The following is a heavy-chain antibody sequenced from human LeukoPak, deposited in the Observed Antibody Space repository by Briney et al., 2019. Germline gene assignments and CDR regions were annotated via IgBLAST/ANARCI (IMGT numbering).Heavy chain of an antibody. CDR3: AKDLAVAAAGLFDY. J-gene: IGHJ4*02. V-gene: IGHV3-53*01. CDR1: GFTVSSNY. CDR2: IYSGGST. Sequence: PGGSLRLSCAASGFTVSSNYMSWVCQAPGKGLEWVSVIYSGGSTYYADSVKGRSTISRDNSKNTLYLQMNSLRAEDTAVYYCAKDLAVAAAGLFDYWGQGTLVTVSS. D-gene: IGHD6-13*01.